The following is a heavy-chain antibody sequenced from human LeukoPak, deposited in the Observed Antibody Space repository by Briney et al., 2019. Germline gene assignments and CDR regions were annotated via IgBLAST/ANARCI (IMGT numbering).Heavy chain of an antibody. J-gene: IGHJ4*02. CDR3: ARHVSTIGEALFDY. D-gene: IGHD2/OR15-2a*01. CDR1: GGSISSSSYY. CDR2: IYYSGST. V-gene: IGHV4-39*01. Sequence: PSETLSLTCTVSGGSISSSSYYWGWIRQPPGQGLEWYGSIYYSGSTYYNPSLKSPVTISVDTSKNQFSLKLSSVAAADTAVYYCARHVSTIGEALFDYWGQGTLVTVSS.